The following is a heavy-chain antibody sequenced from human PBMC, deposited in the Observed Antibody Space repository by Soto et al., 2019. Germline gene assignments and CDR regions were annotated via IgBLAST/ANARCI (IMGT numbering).Heavy chain of an antibody. CDR1: GYSFTTHA. CDR2: INTGNGNT. J-gene: IGHJ6*02. V-gene: IGHV1-3*04. Sequence: GASVKVSCKASGYSFTTHAVIWVRQAPGQRPEWMGWINTGNGNTRYSPKFQGRVNITRDTSASTAYMELSSLKSEDTAVYYCARGEQLYHYYYGMDVWGQGSTVTVSS. CDR3: ARGEQLYHYYYGMDV.